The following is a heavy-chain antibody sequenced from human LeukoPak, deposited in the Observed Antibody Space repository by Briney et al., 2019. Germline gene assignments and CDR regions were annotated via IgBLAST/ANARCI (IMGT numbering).Heavy chain of an antibody. CDR1: GGTFSSYA. Sequence: GSSVKVSCKASGGTFSSYAISWVRQAPGQGLEWMGGIIPIFGTANYAQKFQGRVTITADESTSTAYMELSSLRSEDTAVYYCARAAGGLALRFLEWLYYGMDVWGQGTTVTVSS. D-gene: IGHD3-3*01. J-gene: IGHJ6*02. CDR2: IIPIFGTA. V-gene: IGHV1-69*01. CDR3: ARAAGGLALRFLEWLYYGMDV.